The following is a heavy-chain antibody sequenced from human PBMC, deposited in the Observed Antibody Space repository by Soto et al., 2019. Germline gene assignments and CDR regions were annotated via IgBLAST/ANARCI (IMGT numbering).Heavy chain of an antibody. CDR3: ARERSSSEGWFDP. CDR1: GFIFSDLY. V-gene: IGHV3-11*04. Sequence: PGGSLRLSCAASGFIFSDLYMTWIRQAPGKGLEWLSYISGGGETIHYADSVKGRFTVSRDNAKNSLYLQMNSLRAEDTAVYYCARERSSSEGWFDPWGQGTLVTVSS. D-gene: IGHD2-15*01. J-gene: IGHJ5*02. CDR2: ISGGGETI.